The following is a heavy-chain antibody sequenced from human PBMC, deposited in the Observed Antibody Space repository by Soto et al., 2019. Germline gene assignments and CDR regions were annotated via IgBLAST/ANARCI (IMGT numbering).Heavy chain of an antibody. V-gene: IGHV3-23*01. CDR1: GFSFSSYA. CDR2: ISARGGSS. Sequence: DVQLLESGGGLVQPGGSLRLSCAASGFSFSSYAMVWVRQAPGKGLEWVAVISARGGSSYFADSVKGRFTLSRDNSKNVLSLEMNSLRADDTAIYFCAKGSIEYSASVDNWGQGPLVVVSS. J-gene: IGHJ4*02. D-gene: IGHD5-12*01. CDR3: AKGSIEYSASVDN.